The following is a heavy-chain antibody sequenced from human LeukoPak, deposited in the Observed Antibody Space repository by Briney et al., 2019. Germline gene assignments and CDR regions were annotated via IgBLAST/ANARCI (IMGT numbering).Heavy chain of an antibody. D-gene: IGHD6-13*01. CDR3: ARDGAAAASGTWA. J-gene: IGHJ5*02. V-gene: IGHV3-23*01. Sequence: GGSLRLSCAASGFTFSSYAMSWVRQAPGKGLEWVSAISGSGGSTYYADSVKGCFTISRDNSKNTLYLQMNNVRAEDTAVYYCARDGAAAASGTWAWGQGTLVTVSS. CDR2: ISGSGGST. CDR1: GFTFSSYA.